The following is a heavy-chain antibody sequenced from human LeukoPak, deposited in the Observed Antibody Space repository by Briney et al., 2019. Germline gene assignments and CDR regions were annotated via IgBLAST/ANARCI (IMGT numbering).Heavy chain of an antibody. CDR1: GGSFSGYY. D-gene: IGHD5-18*01. CDR2: INHSGST. CDR3: ARGDKGIQLWLYY. V-gene: IGHV4-34*01. Sequence: SETLSLTCAVYGGSFSGYYWSWVRQPPGKGLEWIGEINHSGSTNYNPSLKSRVTISVDTSTNQFSLRLSSVTAADTAVYYCARGDKGIQLWLYYWGQGTLVTVSS. J-gene: IGHJ4*02.